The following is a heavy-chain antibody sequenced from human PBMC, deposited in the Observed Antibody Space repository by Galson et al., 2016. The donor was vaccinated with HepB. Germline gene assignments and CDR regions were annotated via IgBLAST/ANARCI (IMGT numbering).Heavy chain of an antibody. V-gene: IGHV1-2*02. CDR1: GYIFTDYF. CDR3: ARGYPKFDS. Sequence: SVKVSCKASGYIFTDYFMHWVRQAPGQGLDWMGWINPSSGGTKYPQKFQGRVTVTRDTSISTAYVEVRRLSLDDTAVYYFARGYPKFDSWGQGTLVTVSS. D-gene: IGHD5-18*01. CDR2: INPSSGGT. J-gene: IGHJ4*02.